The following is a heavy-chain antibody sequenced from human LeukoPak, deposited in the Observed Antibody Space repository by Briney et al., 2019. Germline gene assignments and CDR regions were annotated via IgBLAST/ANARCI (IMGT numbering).Heavy chain of an antibody. V-gene: IGHV3-49*03. CDR1: GFTFGDYA. CDR3: ARERGPSALNYDSVFDY. J-gene: IGHJ4*02. CDR2: IRSKAYGGTT. Sequence: GGSLRLSCTASGFTFGDYAMSWFRQAPGKGLEWVGFIRSKAYGGTTEYAASVKGRFTISRDDSKSIAYLQMNSLRAEDTAVYYCARERGPSALNYDSVFDYRGQGTLVTVSS. D-gene: IGHD3-3*01.